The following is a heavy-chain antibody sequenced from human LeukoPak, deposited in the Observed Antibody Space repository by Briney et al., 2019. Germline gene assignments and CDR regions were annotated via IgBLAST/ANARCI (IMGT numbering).Heavy chain of an antibody. CDR1: GGSISSYY. Sequence: SETLSLTCTVSGGSISSYYWSWIRQPPGKGLEWIGYIYYSVSTNSNPSLKSRVTISVDTSKNQFSLKLSSVTAADTAVYYCAGSHYDILTGYYIFDYWGQGTLVTVSS. CDR2: IYYSVST. CDR3: AGSHYDILTGYYIFDY. D-gene: IGHD3-9*01. J-gene: IGHJ4*02. V-gene: IGHV4-59*01.